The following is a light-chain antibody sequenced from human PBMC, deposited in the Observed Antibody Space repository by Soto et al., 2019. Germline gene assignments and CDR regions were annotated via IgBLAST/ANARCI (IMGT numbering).Light chain of an antibody. CDR3: GAWDSSLSAYV. V-gene: IGLV1-51*01. Sequence: QAVVTQPPSVSAAPGQKATISCSGTSSNIGYNYVSWYQHLPGTAPKLLIFDNNKRPSGIPDRFSGSKSGTSATLAITGLQAGDEADYYCGAWDSSLSAYVFGSGTKLTVL. J-gene: IGLJ1*01. CDR1: SSNIGYNY. CDR2: DNN.